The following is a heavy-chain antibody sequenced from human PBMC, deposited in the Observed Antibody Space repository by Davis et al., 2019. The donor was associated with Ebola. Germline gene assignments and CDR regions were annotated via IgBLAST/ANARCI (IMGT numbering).Heavy chain of an antibody. Sequence: GGSLRLSCAASGFTFSTYSMSWVRQAPGKGLEWVSSISSDSDYIYYADSAKGRFTISRDNARNSLSLQMDSLRAEDTAIYYCTSSATANLDSWGLGTLVTVSS. CDR2: ISSDSDYI. CDR1: GFTFSTYS. V-gene: IGHV3-21*01. J-gene: IGHJ4*02. CDR3: TSSATANLDS. D-gene: IGHD3-10*01.